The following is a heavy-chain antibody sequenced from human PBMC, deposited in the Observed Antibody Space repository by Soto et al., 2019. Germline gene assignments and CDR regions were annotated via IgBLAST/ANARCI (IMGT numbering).Heavy chain of an antibody. V-gene: IGHV4-59*01. D-gene: IGHD3-9*01. Sequence: QVQVQESGPGLVKPSETLSLICTVSGGSISSYYWSWIRQPPGKGLEWIGYIYNSGTTSYSPSLKSRVPMSVDKSKNQISLNLNSVTPADTAVYYCARFGRYDLLTGYSGGGVDPWGQGTLVIVSS. CDR3: ARFGRYDLLTGYSGGGVDP. CDR2: IYNSGTT. CDR1: GGSISSYY. J-gene: IGHJ5*02.